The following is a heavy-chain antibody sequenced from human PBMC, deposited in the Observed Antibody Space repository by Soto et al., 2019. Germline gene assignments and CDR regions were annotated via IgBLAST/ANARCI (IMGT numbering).Heavy chain of an antibody. Sequence: VQLVESGGDLVQPGGSLRLSCAASGFTFSSYEMNWVRQAPGKGLEWVSYISSTGTSMYYADSVKGRFTISRDNAKNSLFLQLNSLRDEDTAVYYCARETHFIDYWGQGALISVSA. CDR1: GFTFSSYE. CDR3: ARETHFIDY. CDR2: ISSTGTSM. J-gene: IGHJ4*02. V-gene: IGHV3-48*03.